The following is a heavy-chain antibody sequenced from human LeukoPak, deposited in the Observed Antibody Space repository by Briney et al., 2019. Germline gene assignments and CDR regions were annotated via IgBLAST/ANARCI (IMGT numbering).Heavy chain of an antibody. CDR3: ARLGGTYNWNDAFDP. CDR1: GGSISSGGYS. CDR2: IYHSGST. Sequence: SQTLSLTCAVSGGSISSGGYSWSWIRQPPGKGLERIGYIYHSGSTYYNPSLKSRVTISVDRSKNQFSLKLSSVTAADTAVYYCARLGGTYNWNDAFDPWGQGTLVTVSS. J-gene: IGHJ5*02. V-gene: IGHV4-30-2*01. D-gene: IGHD1-20*01.